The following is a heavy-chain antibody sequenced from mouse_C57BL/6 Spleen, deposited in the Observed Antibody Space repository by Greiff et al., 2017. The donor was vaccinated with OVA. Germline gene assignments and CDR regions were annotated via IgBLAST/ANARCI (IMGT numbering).Heavy chain of an antibody. CDR3: ARSGAYSNYVDWYFDV. V-gene: IGHV1-53*01. Sequence: QVQLKQPGPELVKPGASVKLSCKASGYTFTSYWMHWVKQRPGQGLEWIGNINPSNGGTNYNEKFKSKATLTVDKSSSTAYMQLSSLTSEDSAVYYCARSGAYSNYVDWYFDVWGTGTTVTVSS. D-gene: IGHD2-5*01. J-gene: IGHJ1*03. CDR2: INPSNGGT. CDR1: GYTFTSYW.